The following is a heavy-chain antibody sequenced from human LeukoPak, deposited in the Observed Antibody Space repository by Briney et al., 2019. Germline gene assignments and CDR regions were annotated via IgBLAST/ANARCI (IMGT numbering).Heavy chain of an antibody. V-gene: IGHV3-11*05. J-gene: IGHJ1*01. Sequence: PGGSLRLSCAASGFTFSDYYMSWIRQAPGKGLEWVSYISSSSSYTNYADSVKGRFTISRDNSKNTLYLQMNSLRADDTALYYCAKDRENYVGHSRYFQHWGQGTLVTVSS. CDR1: GFTFSDYY. D-gene: IGHD4-23*01. CDR2: ISSSSSYT. CDR3: AKDRENYVGHSRYFQH.